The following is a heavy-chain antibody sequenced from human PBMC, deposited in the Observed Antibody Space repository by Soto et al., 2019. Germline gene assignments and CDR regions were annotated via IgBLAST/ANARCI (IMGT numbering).Heavy chain of an antibody. D-gene: IGHD6-19*01. Sequence: EVQLVESGRGLVRAGGSLRLSCAAFGFTFSIYSMNWVRQAPGKGLEWVSTITTSSTSIYYADSVKGRFTISRDNAKNSLYLQMNSLRVEDTAVYYCARVQWLASHIWGQGTMVTVSS. CDR2: ITTSSTSI. V-gene: IGHV3-21*01. CDR1: GFTFSIYS. J-gene: IGHJ3*02. CDR3: ARVQWLASHI.